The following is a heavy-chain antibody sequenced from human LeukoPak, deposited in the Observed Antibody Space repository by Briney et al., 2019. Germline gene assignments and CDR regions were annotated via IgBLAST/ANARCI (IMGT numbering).Heavy chain of an antibody. CDR1: GFTFSNAW. CDR2: INHSGST. Sequence: GSLRLSCAASGFTFSNAWMSWVRQPPGKGLEWIGEINHSGSTNYNPSLKSRVTISVDTSKNQFSLKLSSVTAADTAVYYCARGQGYYYDSSGYLDYWGQGTLVTVSS. V-gene: IGHV4-34*01. CDR3: ARGQGYYYDSSGYLDY. J-gene: IGHJ4*02. D-gene: IGHD3-22*01.